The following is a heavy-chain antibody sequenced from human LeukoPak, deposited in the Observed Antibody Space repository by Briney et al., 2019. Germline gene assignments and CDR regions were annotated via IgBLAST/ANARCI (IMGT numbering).Heavy chain of an antibody. J-gene: IGHJ4*02. Sequence: GGSLRLSCAASGFTVSTKYMSWVRQAPGKGLEWVSVIYNDGSTYYADSVKGRFTISRDNSENTLYLQMNSLRAEDTALYYCSNGRTSSGTLQHDYWGQGTLVTVSS. V-gene: IGHV3-53*01. CDR2: IYNDGST. CDR3: SNGRTSSGTLQHDY. D-gene: IGHD6-19*01. CDR1: GFTVSTKY.